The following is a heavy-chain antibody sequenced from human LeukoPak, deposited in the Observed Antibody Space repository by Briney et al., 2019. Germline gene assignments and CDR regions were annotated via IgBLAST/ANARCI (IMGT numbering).Heavy chain of an antibody. CDR2: INPNSGGT. CDR1: GYTFTGYY. D-gene: IGHD5-12*01. V-gene: IGHV1-2*02. Sequence: ASVKVSCKASGYTFTGYYMHWVRQAPGQGLEWMGWINPNSGGTNYAQKFQGRVTMTRDTSISTAYMELSRLRSDDTAVYYCARDASLIVATITGFDYWGQGTLVTVSS. J-gene: IGHJ4*02. CDR3: ARDASLIVATITGFDY.